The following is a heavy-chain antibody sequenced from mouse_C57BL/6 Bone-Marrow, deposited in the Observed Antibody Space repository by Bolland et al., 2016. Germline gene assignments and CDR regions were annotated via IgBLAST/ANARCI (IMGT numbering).Heavy chain of an antibody. J-gene: IGHJ3*01. D-gene: IGHD2-2*01. V-gene: IGHV1-80*01. Sequence: PGDGDTNYNGKFKGKATLTADKSSSTAYMQLSSLTSEDSAVYFCARDDYGYDRGFAYWGQGTLV. CDR3: ARDDYGYDRGFAY. CDR2: PGDGDT.